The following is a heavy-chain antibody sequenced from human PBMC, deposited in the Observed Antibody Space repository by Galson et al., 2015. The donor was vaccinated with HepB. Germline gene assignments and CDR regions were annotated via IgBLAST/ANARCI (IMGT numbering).Heavy chain of an antibody. CDR2: IKGKTDGGTT. D-gene: IGHD5-24*01. Sequence: SLRLSCAASGFTFSNAWMSWVRQSPGKGLEWVGHIKGKTDGGTTDYAALVKGRFTISRDDSKNTLYLQMDSLKTEDTAIYYCTTGGRWLPGLLDYWGQGTLVTVSS. J-gene: IGHJ4*02. CDR3: TTGGRWLPGLLDY. CDR1: GFTFSNAW. V-gene: IGHV3-15*01.